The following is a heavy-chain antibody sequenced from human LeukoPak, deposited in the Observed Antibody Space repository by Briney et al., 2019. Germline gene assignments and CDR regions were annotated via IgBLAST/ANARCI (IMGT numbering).Heavy chain of an antibody. CDR3: AQGDQLLTGVAFDI. V-gene: IGHV1-18*01. CDR2: ISAYNGNT. CDR1: GYTFTSFG. Sequence: GASVKVSCKASGYTFTSFGISWVRQAPGQGLEWMGWISAYNGNTNYAQKLQGRVTMTTDTSTSTAYMELRSLRSDDTAVYYCAQGDQLLTGVAFDIWGQGTMVTVSP. D-gene: IGHD2-2*01. J-gene: IGHJ3*02.